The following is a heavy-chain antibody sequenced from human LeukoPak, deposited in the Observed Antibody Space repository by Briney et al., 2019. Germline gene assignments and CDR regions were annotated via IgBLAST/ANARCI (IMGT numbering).Heavy chain of an antibody. CDR3: ARDIGEYGGNFFGY. CDR2: ISSSGSTI. CDR1: GFTFSSYE. Sequence: GGSLRLSCAASGFTFSSYEMNWVRQAPGKGLEWVSYISSSGSTIYYADSVKGRFTISRDSAKNSLYLQMNSLRAEDTAVYYCARDIGEYGGNFFGYWGQGTLVTVSS. V-gene: IGHV3-48*03. J-gene: IGHJ4*02. D-gene: IGHD4-23*01.